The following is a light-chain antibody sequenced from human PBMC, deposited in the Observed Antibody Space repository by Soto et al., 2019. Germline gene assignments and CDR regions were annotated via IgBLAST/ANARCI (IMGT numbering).Light chain of an antibody. Sequence: QSALTQPRSVSGSPGQSVTISCSGTSSDIGDYRYVSWYQHHPGKAPKLIIYDVTERPSGVPDRFSGSKSDNTASLTISGLQAEDEADYYCCSYAGSYTWVFGGGTKLTVL. CDR2: DVT. V-gene: IGLV2-11*01. J-gene: IGLJ3*02. CDR1: SSDIGDYRY. CDR3: CSYAGSYTWV.